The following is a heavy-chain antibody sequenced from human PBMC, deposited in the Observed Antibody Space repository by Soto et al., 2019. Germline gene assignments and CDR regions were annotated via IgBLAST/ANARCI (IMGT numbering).Heavy chain of an antibody. V-gene: IGHV3-73*02. CDR3: TTVPPGY. CDR2: IRSKANSYAT. Sequence: EVQLVESGGGLVQPGGSLKLSCAASGFTFSGSAMHWVRQTSGKGLEWVGRIRSKANSYATAYAASVKGRFTISRDDSKNTAYLQMNSLKTEDTAVYYCTTVPPGYWGQGTLVTVSS. D-gene: IGHD4-17*01. J-gene: IGHJ4*02. CDR1: GFTFSGSA.